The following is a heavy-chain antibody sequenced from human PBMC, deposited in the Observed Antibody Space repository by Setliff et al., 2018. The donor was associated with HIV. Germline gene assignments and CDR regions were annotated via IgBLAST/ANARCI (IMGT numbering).Heavy chain of an antibody. J-gene: IGHJ6*03. Sequence: SLRLSCAASGFTFSSYWMSWVRQAPGKGLEWVANIKQDGSEKYYVDSVKGRFTISRDNAKNSLYLQMNSLRAEDTAVYYCARGVWDMVYAIFTYYYYYMDVWGKGTTVTVSS. CDR3: ARGVWDMVYAIFTYYYYYMDV. CDR1: GFTFSSYW. D-gene: IGHD2-8*01. V-gene: IGHV3-7*03. CDR2: IKQDGSEK.